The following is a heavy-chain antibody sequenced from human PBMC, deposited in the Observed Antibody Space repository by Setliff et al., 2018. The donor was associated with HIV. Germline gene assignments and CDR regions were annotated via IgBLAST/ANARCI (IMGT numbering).Heavy chain of an antibody. CDR1: GFTFSNAW. CDR2: IKSKTDGGTT. V-gene: IGHV3-15*01. Sequence: PGGSLRLSCAASGFTFSNAWMSWVRQAPGKGLEWVGRIKSKTDGGTTDYAAPVKGRFTISRDDSKNTLYPQMNSLKTEDTAVYSCTHRTGTPGDAFDIWGQGTMVTVSS. D-gene: IGHD1-7*01. CDR3: THRTGTPGDAFDI. J-gene: IGHJ3*02.